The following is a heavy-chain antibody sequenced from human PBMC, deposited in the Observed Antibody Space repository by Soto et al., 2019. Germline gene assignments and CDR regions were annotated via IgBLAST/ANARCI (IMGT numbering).Heavy chain of an antibody. CDR3: AYTSGWYVCDD. D-gene: IGHD6-19*01. Sequence: QITLKASGPTLVKPTQTLTLTCTSSGVSLSTNGAGVGWIRQSQGEALEWLPLLYLNDAERYSPSLNSRLNVTKDTSKHQVVLTMTDMDPVDTATYFCAYTSGWYVCDDWGQGTLVTVSS. CDR1: GVSLSTNGAG. V-gene: IGHV2-5*01. CDR2: LYLNDAE. J-gene: IGHJ4*02.